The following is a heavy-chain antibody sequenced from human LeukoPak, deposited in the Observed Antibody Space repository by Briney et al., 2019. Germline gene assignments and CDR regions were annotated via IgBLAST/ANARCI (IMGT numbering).Heavy chain of an antibody. CDR2: IYYSGST. J-gene: IGHJ4*02. D-gene: IGHD4-4*01. Sequence: SETLSLTCTVSGGSISSYYWSWIRQPPGKGLEWIGYIYYSGSTNYNPSLKCQVTISVDTSKNQFSLKLSSVTAADTAVYYCARLQFAGLPLNWGQGTLVTVSS. CDR3: ARLQFAGLPLN. V-gene: IGHV4-59*08. CDR1: GGSISSYY.